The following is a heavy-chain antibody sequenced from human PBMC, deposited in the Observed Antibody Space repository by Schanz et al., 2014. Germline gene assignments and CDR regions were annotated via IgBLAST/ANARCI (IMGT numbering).Heavy chain of an antibody. CDR2: ISDNGGTA. CDR3: ARDRRNSDLDY. Sequence: EVQLVESGGGLVQPGGSLRLSCTASGITFSSHSFNWVRQAPGKGLEWISYISDNGGTAYYAGSMKGRFTITRDNAKNSLYLEMSSLRAEDTALEYCARDRRNSDLDYWGQGTLVTVSS. J-gene: IGHJ4*02. D-gene: IGHD1-7*01. CDR1: GITFSSHS. V-gene: IGHV3-48*01.